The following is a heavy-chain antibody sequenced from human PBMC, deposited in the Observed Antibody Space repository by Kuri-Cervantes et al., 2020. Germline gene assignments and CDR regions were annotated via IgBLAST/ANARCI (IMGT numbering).Heavy chain of an antibody. CDR3: ATGNSGTAGFDY. CDR2: IWYDGSNK. D-gene: IGHD3-10*01. V-gene: IGHV3-33*01. Sequence: GESLKISCAASGFTFSSYGMHWVHQAPGKGLEWVAVIWYDGSNKYYADSVKGRFTISRDNSKNTVYLQMNSLRAEDTAVYYCATGNSGTAGFDYWGQGTLVTVSS. CDR1: GFTFSSYG. J-gene: IGHJ4*02.